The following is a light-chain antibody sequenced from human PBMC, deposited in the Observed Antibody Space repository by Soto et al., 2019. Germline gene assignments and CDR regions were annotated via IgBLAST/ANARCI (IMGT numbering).Light chain of an antibody. J-gene: IGKJ3*01. CDR1: QGIANY. CDR3: QSYLSAPFT. Sequence: DIQMTQSPSSLSASVGDKVTITCRATQGIANYLAWCQQKPGKAPKLLIYGASTLQSGVPSRFSGIGSGTDFTLTISSLQAEDVATYYCQSYLSAPFTFGPGTSVDIK. CDR2: GAS. V-gene: IGKV1-27*01.